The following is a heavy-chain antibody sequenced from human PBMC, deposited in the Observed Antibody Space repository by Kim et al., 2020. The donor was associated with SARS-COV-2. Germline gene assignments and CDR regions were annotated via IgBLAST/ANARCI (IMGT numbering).Heavy chain of an antibody. Sequence: SETLSLTCTVSGGSISSYYWSWIRQPPGKGLEWIGYIYYSGSTNYNPSLKSRVTISVDTSKNQFSLKLSSVTAADTAVYYCARGGPLYSSSWYGRYYYYGMDVWGQGTTVTVSS. CDR3: ARGGPLYSSSWYGRYYYYGMDV. V-gene: IGHV4-59*01. J-gene: IGHJ6*02. D-gene: IGHD6-13*01. CDR2: IYYSGST. CDR1: GGSISSYY.